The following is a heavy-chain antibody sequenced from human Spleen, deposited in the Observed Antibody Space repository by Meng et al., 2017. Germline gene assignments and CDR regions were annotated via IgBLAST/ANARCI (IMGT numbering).Heavy chain of an antibody. CDR2: IGHSGIT. Sequence: QPQLQESGPGLVKPSEALSLTASVSGCSISTRGYYWGWIRQPPGKGLEWIGSIGHSGITYYTPSLKSRVTVSIDTSKSQFSLKLTSVTAADTAVYYCVRSSGWVRTGFDPWGQGTLVTVSS. J-gene: IGHJ5*02. CDR3: VRSSGWVRTGFDP. D-gene: IGHD6-19*01. CDR1: GCSISTRGYY. V-gene: IGHV4-39*01.